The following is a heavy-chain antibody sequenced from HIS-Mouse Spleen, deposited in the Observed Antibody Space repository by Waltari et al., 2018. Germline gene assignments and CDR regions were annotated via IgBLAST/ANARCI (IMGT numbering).Heavy chain of an antibody. CDR2: IYYSGST. V-gene: IGHV4-39*07. Sequence: QLQLQESGPVLVKPSETPSLPCTVSGGSISMSRYYWGWALQPPGKGLEWMGSIYYSGSTYYNPSLKSRVTISVDTSKNQFSLKLSSVTAADTAVYYCAREIPYSSSWYDWYFDLWGRGTLVTVSS. D-gene: IGHD6-13*01. CDR3: AREIPYSSSWYDWYFDL. J-gene: IGHJ2*01. CDR1: GGSISMSRYY.